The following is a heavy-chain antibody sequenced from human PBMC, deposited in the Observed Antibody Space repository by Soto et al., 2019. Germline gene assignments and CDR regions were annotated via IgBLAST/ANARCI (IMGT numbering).Heavy chain of an antibody. CDR1: GFSFSSYG. J-gene: IGHJ4*02. Sequence: QVQLVESGGGVVQPGGSLRLSCAASGFSFSSYGIHWVRQAPGKGLEGVAVISNEGSIQYYADSVKGRFTISRDNFENTVFQKMNSLSDKDTAVYYSEKEGGTVGTSASYVFDYWGQGYRVTVSS. V-gene: IGHV3-30*18. CDR2: ISNEGSIQ. CDR3: EKEGGTVGTSASYVFDY. D-gene: IGHD1-26*01.